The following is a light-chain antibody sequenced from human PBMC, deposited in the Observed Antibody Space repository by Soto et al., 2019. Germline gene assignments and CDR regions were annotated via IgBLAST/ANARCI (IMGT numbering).Light chain of an antibody. Sequence: MTQSPATLSVSPGERATLSCRASQSVSSNLAWYQQQPGQAPRLLISGAPTRATGIPARFSGSGSGTEFTLTISSLQSEDFAVYYCQQYNNWPRTFGQGTKVDIK. V-gene: IGKV3-15*01. CDR1: QSVSSN. CDR3: QQYNNWPRT. J-gene: IGKJ1*01. CDR2: GAP.